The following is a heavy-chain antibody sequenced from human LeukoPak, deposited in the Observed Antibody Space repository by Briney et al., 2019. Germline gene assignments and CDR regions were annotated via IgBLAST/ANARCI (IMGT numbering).Heavy chain of an antibody. CDR2: IYHSGST. D-gene: IGHD3-9*01. V-gene: IGHV4-38-2*01. J-gene: IGHJ4*02. CDR3: ARGVGYDILTGPLFDY. Sequence: SETLSLTCAVSGYFISSGYYWGWIRQPPGKGLEWIGSIYHSGSTYYNPSLKSRVTISVDTSKNQFSLKLSSVTAADTAVYYCARGVGYDILTGPLFDYWGQGTLVTVSS. CDR1: GYFISSGYY.